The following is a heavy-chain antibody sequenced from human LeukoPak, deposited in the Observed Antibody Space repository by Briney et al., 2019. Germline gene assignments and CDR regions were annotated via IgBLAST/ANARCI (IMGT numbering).Heavy chain of an antibody. V-gene: IGHV1-18*01. CDR1: GYTFTSYG. D-gene: IGHD6-19*01. CDR3: ASSFLIGSGWTNAFDI. Sequence: ASVKVSCEASGYTFTSYGISWVRQAPGQGLEWMGWISAYNGNTNYAQKLQGRVTMTTDTSTSTAYMDLRSLRSDDTAVYYCASSFLIGSGWTNAFDIWGQGTMVTVSS. J-gene: IGHJ3*02. CDR2: ISAYNGNT.